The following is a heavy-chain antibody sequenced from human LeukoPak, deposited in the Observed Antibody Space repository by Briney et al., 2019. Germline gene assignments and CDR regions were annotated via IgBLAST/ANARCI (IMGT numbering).Heavy chain of an antibody. CDR3: ARGGDTAMDAFDY. CDR1: GGSISSGGYY. Sequence: SETLSLTCTVSGGSISSGGYYWSWIRQHPGTGLEWIGYFYYSGSTYYNPSLKSRVTISVDTSKNQFSLKLSSVTAADTAVYYCARGGDTAMDAFDYWGQGTLVTVSS. CDR2: FYYSGST. V-gene: IGHV4-31*03. J-gene: IGHJ4*02. D-gene: IGHD5-18*01.